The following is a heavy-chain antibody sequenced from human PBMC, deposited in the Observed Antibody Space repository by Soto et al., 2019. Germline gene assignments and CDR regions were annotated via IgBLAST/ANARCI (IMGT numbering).Heavy chain of an antibody. CDR3: ARDPSYYVSVSYYPFDY. D-gene: IGHD3-10*01. CDR1: GFSFSTSS. V-gene: IGHV3-21*01. J-gene: IGHJ4*02. CDR2: ISGTSDYR. Sequence: DVQLVESGGGLVEPGGSLRLSCAGSGFSFSTSSMNWVRQAPGRELEWISAISGTSDYRYYADSVKGRFTISRDNAKNSLFLQMNSLRVEDTAVYHCARDPSYYVSVSYYPFDYWGQGTLVTVSS.